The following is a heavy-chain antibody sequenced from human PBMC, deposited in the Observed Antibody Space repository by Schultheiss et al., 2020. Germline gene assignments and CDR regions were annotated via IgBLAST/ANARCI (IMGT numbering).Heavy chain of an antibody. CDR3: SPRPDYYDSSGYLY. CDR1: GFTFSGSA. V-gene: IGHV3-73*01. CDR2: IRSKANSYAT. J-gene: IGHJ4*02. Sequence: GGSVRLSCAASGFTFSGSAMHWVRQASGKGLEWVGRIRSKANSYATAYAASVKGRFTISRDDSKNTAYLQMNSLKTEDTAVYYCSPRPDYYDSSGYLYWGQGTLVTVSS. D-gene: IGHD3-22*01.